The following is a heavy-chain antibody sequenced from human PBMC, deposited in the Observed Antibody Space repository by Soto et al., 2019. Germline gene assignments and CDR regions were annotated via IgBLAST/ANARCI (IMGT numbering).Heavy chain of an antibody. D-gene: IGHD2-2*02. CDR1: GFTFSSYS. V-gene: IGHV3-21*01. CDR3: ARDLSGIVVPAAIDYYYYGMDV. CDR2: ISSSSSYI. Sequence: GGSLRLSCAASGFTFSSYSMNWVRQAPGKGLEWVSSISSSSSYIYYADSVKGRFTISRDNAKNSLYLQMNSLRAEDTAVYYCARDLSGIVVPAAIDYYYYGMDVWGQGTTVTVSS. J-gene: IGHJ6*02.